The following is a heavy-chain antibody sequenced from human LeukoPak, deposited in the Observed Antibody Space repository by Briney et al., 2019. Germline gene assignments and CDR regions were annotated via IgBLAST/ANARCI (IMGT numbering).Heavy chain of an antibody. CDR3: AKDGEYSSGYYWLSWFDP. V-gene: IGHV3-23*01. CDR1: GFTFSSYG. J-gene: IGHJ5*02. Sequence: GGSLRLSCAASGFTFSSYGMSWVRQAPGKGLEWVSAISGSGGSTYYADSVKGRFTISRDNSKNTLYLQMNSLRAEDTAVYYCAKDGEYSSGYYWLSWFDPWGQGTLVTVSS. CDR2: ISGSGGST. D-gene: IGHD3-22*01.